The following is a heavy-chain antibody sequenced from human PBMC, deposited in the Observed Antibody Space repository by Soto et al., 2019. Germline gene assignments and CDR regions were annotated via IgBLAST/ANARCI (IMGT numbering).Heavy chain of an antibody. CDR1: GDSVSSNSAA. CDR2: TYYRSRWYN. Sequence: QVPLQESGPGLVKPSQTLSLTCAISGDSVSSNSAAWNWIRQAPSRGLEWLGRTYYRSRWYNDYAVPFRSRITVTADTSTNQFSLQLTSVTPEDTAVYYCAGTTSYQWYYMDVWGKGTTVTVSS. CDR3: AGTTSYQWYYMDV. D-gene: IGHD1-7*01. V-gene: IGHV6-1*01. J-gene: IGHJ6*03.